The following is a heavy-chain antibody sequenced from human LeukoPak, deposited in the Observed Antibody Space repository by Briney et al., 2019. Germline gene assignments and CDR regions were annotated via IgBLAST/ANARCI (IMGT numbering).Heavy chain of an antibody. J-gene: IGHJ4*02. D-gene: IGHD5-12*01. Sequence: SETLSLTCAVYGGSFSGYYWSWIRQPPGKGLEWIGEINHSGSTNYNPSLKSRVTISVDTSKNQFSLKLSSVTAADTAVYYCARLRGYSGYVNFDYWGQGTLVTVSS. CDR2: INHSGST. CDR3: ARLRGYSGYVNFDY. CDR1: GGSFSGYY. V-gene: IGHV4-34*01.